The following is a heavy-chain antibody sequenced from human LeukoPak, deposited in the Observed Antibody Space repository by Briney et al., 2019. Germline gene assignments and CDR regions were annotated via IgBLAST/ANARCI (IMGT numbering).Heavy chain of an antibody. D-gene: IGHD2-2*01. Sequence: SETLSLTCAVYGGSLSGYSWSWIRQPPGKGLEWIGEPNHSGSTNYNPSLKSRVTISVDTSKNQFSLKLSSETAADSAFYYCARVPGRPAAVFDYWGQGTLVTVSS. CDR1: GGSLSGYS. CDR3: ARVPGRPAAVFDY. CDR2: PNHSGST. J-gene: IGHJ4*02. V-gene: IGHV4-34*01.